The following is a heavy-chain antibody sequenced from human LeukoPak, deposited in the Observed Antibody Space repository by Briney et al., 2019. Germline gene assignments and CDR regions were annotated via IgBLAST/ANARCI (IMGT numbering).Heavy chain of an antibody. Sequence: SGGSLRLSCAASGFTFSDYYMSWIRQAPGKGLEWVSYISHSGRTMYYADSVKGRFTISRDNSKNTLYLQMSSLRAEDTAVYYCASGAYCSGGSCYEGDDYWGQGTLVTVSS. V-gene: IGHV3-11*04. D-gene: IGHD2-15*01. CDR2: ISHSGRTM. J-gene: IGHJ4*02. CDR1: GFTFSDYY. CDR3: ASGAYCSGGSCYEGDDY.